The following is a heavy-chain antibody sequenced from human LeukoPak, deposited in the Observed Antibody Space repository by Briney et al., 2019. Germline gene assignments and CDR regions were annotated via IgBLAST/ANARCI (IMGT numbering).Heavy chain of an antibody. J-gene: IGHJ3*01. V-gene: IGHV3-74*03. Sequence: GGSLRLSCAASGFTFSNYWIHWVRHAPGKGLVWVSRIDNAGSITTYADSVKGRFTISRDNSKNTLYLQMNSLRVEDTAVYYCARSHPRTSVFDFGGQGTMVTLSS. D-gene: IGHD5/OR15-5a*01. CDR1: GFTFSNYW. CDR3: ARSHPRTSVFDF. CDR2: IDNAGSIT.